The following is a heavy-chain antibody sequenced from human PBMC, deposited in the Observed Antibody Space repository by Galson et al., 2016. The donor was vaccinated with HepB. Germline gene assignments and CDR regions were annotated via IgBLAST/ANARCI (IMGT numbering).Heavy chain of an antibody. CDR3: AKVQDSPTIYYSLDV. J-gene: IGHJ6*02. CDR1: GFIFRTYA. Sequence: SLRLSCAVSGFIFRTYAMSWVRQAPGKGLEWVSSISGSGGSTYYADSVKGRFTISRDNSKNTLYLEMNSLRAEDTAVYYCAKVQDSPTIYYSLDVWGQGTTVAVSS. V-gene: IGHV3-23*01. D-gene: IGHD1-1*01. CDR2: ISGSGGST.